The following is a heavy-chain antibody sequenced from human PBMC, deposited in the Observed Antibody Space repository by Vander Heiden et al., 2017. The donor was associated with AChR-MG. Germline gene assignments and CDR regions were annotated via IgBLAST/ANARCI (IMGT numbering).Heavy chain of an antibody. CDR2: IYYSGST. CDR1: GGSISSGGYY. J-gene: IGHJ6*02. V-gene: IGHV4-31*03. Sequence: QVQLQESGPGLVKPSQTLSLTCTVSGGSISSGGYYWSWIRQHPGKGLEWIGYIYYSGSTYYNPSLKSRVTISVDTSKNQFSLKLSSVTAADTAVYYCARDPVPAATFYYGMDVWGQGTTVTVSS. CDR3: ARDPVPAATFYYGMDV. D-gene: IGHD2-2*01.